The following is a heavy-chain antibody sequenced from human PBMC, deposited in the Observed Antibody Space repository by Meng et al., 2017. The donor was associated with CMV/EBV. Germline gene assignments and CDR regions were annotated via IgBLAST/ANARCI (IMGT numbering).Heavy chain of an antibody. J-gene: IGHJ6*02. CDR1: GGSISSSSYY. Sequence: SETLSLTCTVSGGSISSSSYYWGWIRQPPGKGLEWIGSIYYSGSTYYNPSLKSRVTISVDTSKNQFSLKLSSVTAADTAVYYCARVSGESSGRSYYYYYYGMDVWGQGTTVTVSS. D-gene: IGHD6-19*01. CDR2: IYYSGST. V-gene: IGHV4-39*07. CDR3: ARVSGESSGRSYYYYYYGMDV.